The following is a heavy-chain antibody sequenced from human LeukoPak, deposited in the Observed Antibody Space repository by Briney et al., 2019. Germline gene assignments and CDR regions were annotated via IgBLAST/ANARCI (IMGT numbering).Heavy chain of an antibody. CDR2: IYYSGST. D-gene: IGHD6-13*01. CDR1: GGSISSYY. Sequence: SETLSLTCTVSGGSISSYYWSWIRQPPGKGLEWIGYIYYSGSTNYNPSLKSRVTISVDTSKNQFSLKLSSVTAADTAVYYCARVISSIAAAGPYYYYYMDVWGQGTTVTVSS. CDR3: ARVISSIAAAGPYYYYYMDV. J-gene: IGHJ6*03. V-gene: IGHV4-59*08.